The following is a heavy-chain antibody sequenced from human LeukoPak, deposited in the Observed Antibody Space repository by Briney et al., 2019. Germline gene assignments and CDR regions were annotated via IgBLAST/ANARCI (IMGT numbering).Heavy chain of an antibody. CDR2: IYTSGST. V-gene: IGHV4-61*02. D-gene: IGHD3-10*01. J-gene: IGHJ6*03. Sequence: SETLSLTCTVSGGSISSGSYYWSWIRQPAGKGLEWIGRIYTSGSTNYNPSLKSRVTISVDTSKNQFSLKLSSVTAADTAVYYCARDAGTMVRGSRRGYDGYYYYMDVWGKGTTVTISS. CDR1: GGSISSGSYY. CDR3: ARDAGTMVRGSRRGYDGYYYYMDV.